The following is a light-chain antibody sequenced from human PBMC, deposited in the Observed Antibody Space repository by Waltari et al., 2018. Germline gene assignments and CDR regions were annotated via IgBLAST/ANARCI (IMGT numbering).Light chain of an antibody. CDR1: QGISSS. J-gene: IGKJ5*01. Sequence: DIQLTQSPSFLSASVVDIITIPCRASQGISSSLAWSHQKPGKAPKLLIYVASTLQSGVPSRFSGSGSGTEFTLTISSLQPEDFATDYCQQFNSYPITFGQGTRLEIK. CDR3: QQFNSYPIT. V-gene: IGKV1-9*01. CDR2: VAS.